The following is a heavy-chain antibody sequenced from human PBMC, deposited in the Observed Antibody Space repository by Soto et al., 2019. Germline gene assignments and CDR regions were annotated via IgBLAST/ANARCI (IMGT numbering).Heavy chain of an antibody. CDR2: LYYTGRT. V-gene: IGHV4-39*02. J-gene: IGHJ5*02. CDR3: ARRLARGVIGWFDP. Sequence: SETLSLTCTVSGGSISSGTYYWGWIRQPPGTGLEWIGSLYYTGRTYYSPSLKSRVTISVDTSKNHFSLNLTSVTAADTAVYYCARRLARGVIGWFDPWGQGTLVTVSS. CDR1: GGSISSGTYY. D-gene: IGHD3-10*01.